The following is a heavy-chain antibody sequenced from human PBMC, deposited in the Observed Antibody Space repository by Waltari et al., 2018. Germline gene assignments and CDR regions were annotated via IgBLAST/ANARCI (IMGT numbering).Heavy chain of an antibody. V-gene: IGHV4-4*02. J-gene: IGHJ4*02. CDR2: VSGDGRT. Sequence: QLQLQESGPGLVKPSGTLSLTCAVSGDSMSSSDCWSWVRQSPRKGLEWIGQVSGDGRTNYNPSFASRVSVSLDTSNKQFSLKVTSATASDTAVYYCARDRGRGLYLDSWGPGTLVTVSP. CDR3: ARDRGRGLYLDS. D-gene: IGHD2-15*01. CDR1: GDSMSSSDC.